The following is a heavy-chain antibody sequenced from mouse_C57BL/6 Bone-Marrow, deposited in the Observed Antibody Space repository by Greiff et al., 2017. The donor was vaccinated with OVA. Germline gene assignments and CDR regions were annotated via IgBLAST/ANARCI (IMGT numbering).Heavy chain of an antibody. CDR3: ARTYDYGSWFAY. J-gene: IGHJ3*01. D-gene: IGHD2-4*01. V-gene: IGHV1-61*01. CDR1: GYTFTSYW. Sequence: VQLQQPGAELVRPGSSVKLSCKASGYTFTSYWMDWVKQRPGQGLEWIGNIYPSDSETHYNQKFKDKATLTVDKSSSTAYMQLSSLTSEDSAVYYCARTYDYGSWFAYWGQGTLVTVSA. CDR2: IYPSDSET.